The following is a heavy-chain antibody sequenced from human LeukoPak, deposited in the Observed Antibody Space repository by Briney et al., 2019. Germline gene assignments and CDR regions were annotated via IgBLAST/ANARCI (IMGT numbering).Heavy chain of an antibody. Sequence: SVKVSCKASGGTFSSYAISWVRQAPGQGLEWMGGIIPIFGTANYAQKFQGRVTITADESTSTAYMELSSLRSEDTAVYYCAGDRRIAAAGTTYGMDVWGQGTTVTVSS. CDR2: IIPIFGTA. V-gene: IGHV1-69*13. J-gene: IGHJ6*02. CDR1: GGTFSSYA. CDR3: AGDRRIAAAGTTYGMDV. D-gene: IGHD6-13*01.